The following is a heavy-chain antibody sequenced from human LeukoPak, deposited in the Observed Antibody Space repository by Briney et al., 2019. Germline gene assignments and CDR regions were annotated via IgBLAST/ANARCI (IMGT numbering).Heavy chain of an antibody. CDR3: ARDLKGFNL. J-gene: IGHJ5*02. CDR2: IYRGGNT. V-gene: IGHV3-53*01. CDR1: GFTVSSNY. Sequence: PGGSLRLSCAASGFTVSSNYMSWVRQAPGKGLEWVSVIYRGGNTYYADSVKGRFTISRDNGNNSLYLHMSRLRVEDTAVYYRARDLKGFNLWGQGALVTVSS.